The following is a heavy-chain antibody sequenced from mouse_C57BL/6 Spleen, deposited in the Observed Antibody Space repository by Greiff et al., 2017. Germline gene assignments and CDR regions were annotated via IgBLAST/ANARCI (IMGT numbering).Heavy chain of an antibody. J-gene: IGHJ2*01. D-gene: IGHD3-2*02. CDR3: ARGGQLRLDY. CDR2: INPGSGGT. CDR1: GYAFTNYL. V-gene: IGHV1-54*01. Sequence: VQLQESGAELVRPGTSVKVSCKASGYAFTNYLIEWVKQRPGQGLEWIGVINPGSGGTNYNGKFKGKATLTADKSSSTAYMQLSSLTSEDSAVYFCARGGQLRLDYWGQGTTLTVSS.